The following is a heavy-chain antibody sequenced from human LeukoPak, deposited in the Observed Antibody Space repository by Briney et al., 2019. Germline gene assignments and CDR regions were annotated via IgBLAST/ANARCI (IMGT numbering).Heavy chain of an antibody. CDR2: INHSGST. D-gene: IGHD3-10*01. Sequence: KASETLSLTCAVYGGSFSGYHWSWIRQPPGKGLEWIGEINHSGSTNYNPSLKSRVTISVDTSKNQFSLKLSSVTAADTAVYYCARGSSTHYYGSGSLISHYYGMDVWAKGPRSPSP. V-gene: IGHV4-34*01. J-gene: IGHJ6*02. CDR3: ARGSSTHYYGSGSLISHYYGMDV. CDR1: GGSFSGYH.